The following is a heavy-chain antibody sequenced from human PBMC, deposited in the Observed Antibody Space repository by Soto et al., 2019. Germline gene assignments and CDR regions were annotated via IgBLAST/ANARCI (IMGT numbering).Heavy chain of an antibody. CDR1: GFTFSGSA. D-gene: IGHD3-3*01. CDR3: SRQASDFWSGKPQYYMDV. J-gene: IGHJ6*03. V-gene: IGHV3-73*01. Sequence: EVQLVESGGGLVQPGGSLKLSCAASGFTFSGSAMHWVRQASGKGLEWVGRIRSKGNNYATAYGASLKGRFTISRDDSNNTAYLQMNSLNTEDTVVYYSSRQASDFWSGKPQYYMDVWGKGTTVTVSS. CDR2: IRSKGNNYAT.